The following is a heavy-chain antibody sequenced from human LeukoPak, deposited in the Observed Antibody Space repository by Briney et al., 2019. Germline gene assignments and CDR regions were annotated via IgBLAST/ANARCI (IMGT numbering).Heavy chain of an antibody. Sequence: GGSLRLSSAASGFTFSSNAMHWVRQAAGKGLEWVALTSYDGSSKYYADSVKGRFTIYRDNSKNTLFVQMDSLRAEDTAVYYCAKDLSYNWNYFDYWGQGTLVTVSS. CDR3: AKDLSYNWNYFDY. J-gene: IGHJ4*02. D-gene: IGHD1-20*01. CDR1: GFTFSSNA. V-gene: IGHV3-30*04. CDR2: TSYDGSSK.